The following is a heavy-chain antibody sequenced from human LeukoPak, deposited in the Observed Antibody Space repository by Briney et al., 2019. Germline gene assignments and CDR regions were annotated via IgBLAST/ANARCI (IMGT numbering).Heavy chain of an antibody. CDR3: ARSWIQLWRGGGCDN. CDR2: IFYSGST. J-gene: IGHJ4*02. Sequence: KPSETLSLTCTVSGGSIGSSSYYWGWIRQPPVKGLEWIGNIFYSGSTFYSPSLKSRVTISVDTSKNQLSLKLSSVTAADTAVYYCARSWIQLWRGGGCDNWGQGTLVTVSS. CDR1: GGSIGSSSYY. D-gene: IGHD5-18*01. V-gene: IGHV4-39*01.